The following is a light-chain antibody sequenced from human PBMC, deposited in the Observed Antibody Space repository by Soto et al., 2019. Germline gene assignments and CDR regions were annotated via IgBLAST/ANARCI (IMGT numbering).Light chain of an antibody. J-gene: IGLJ1*01. CDR3: NSYSTLTNRV. CDR2: EVT. CDR1: STDIGAYNY. V-gene: IGLV2-14*01. Sequence: LTHPGSVARSPGHFITISCTGTSTDIGAYNYVSWYQQHPGKAPKLLIYEVTNRPSGVSNRFSGSKSGNTASLTISGLQAEEQANHYCNSYSTLTNRVFGTGTKVTVL.